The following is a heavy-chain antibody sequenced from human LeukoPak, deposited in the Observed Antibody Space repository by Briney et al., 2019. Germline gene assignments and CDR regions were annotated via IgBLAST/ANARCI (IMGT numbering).Heavy chain of an antibody. CDR1: GYTFSSYG. CDR2: IWYDGSNK. CDR3: ARDQTPGLGLQTGYFDY. Sequence: GSLRLSCAADGYTFSSYGMHWVRQAPGKGLEWVAVIWYDGSNKYYADSVKGRFTISRDNSKNTLYLQMNSLRAEDTAVYYCARDQTPGLGLQTGYFDYWGQGTLVTVSS. J-gene: IGHJ4*02. D-gene: IGHD7-27*01. V-gene: IGHV3-33*01.